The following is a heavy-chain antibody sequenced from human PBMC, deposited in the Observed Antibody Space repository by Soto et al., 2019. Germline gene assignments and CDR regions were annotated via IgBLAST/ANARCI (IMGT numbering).Heavy chain of an antibody. CDR2: IDPSDSYT. J-gene: IGHJ6*02. CDR3: ARTSPLTGYYYGMDV. D-gene: IGHD3-9*01. CDR1: GYSFTTYW. V-gene: IGHV5-10-1*01. Sequence: GESLKISCKASGYSFTTYWIGWVRQMPGKGLEWMGRIDPSDSYTTYSPPFQGHVTISVDKSISTAYLQWSSLKASDTAMYYCARTSPLTGYYYGMDVWGQGTTVTVSS.